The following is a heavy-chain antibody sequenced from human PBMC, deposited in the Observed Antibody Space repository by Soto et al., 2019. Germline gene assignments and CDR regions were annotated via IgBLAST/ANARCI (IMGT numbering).Heavy chain of an antibody. CDR2: ILYDGSEK. J-gene: IGHJ4*02. Sequence: PGGSLRRSWAAAGFTFRSYGMHWVRPAPGKGLEWVAVILYDGSEKWFADSVKGRFTISRDNSKNTLYLQMNSLRAEDTAMYYCAKDPEYRTSSLRNYFEYWGQGTPVTVSS. V-gene: IGHV3-30*18. CDR1: GFTFRSYG. CDR3: AKDPEYRTSSLRNYFEY. D-gene: IGHD6-6*01.